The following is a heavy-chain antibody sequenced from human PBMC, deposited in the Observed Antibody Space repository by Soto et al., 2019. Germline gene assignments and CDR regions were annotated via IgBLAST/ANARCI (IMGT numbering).Heavy chain of an antibody. Sequence: ASVKVSCKASGYTFTSYGISWVRQAPGQGLEWMGWISAYNGNTNYAQKLQGRVPMTTDTSTSTAYTELRSLRSDDTAVYYCARADGSGSYYNDGWGQGTLVTVSS. CDR2: ISAYNGNT. V-gene: IGHV1-18*04. D-gene: IGHD3-10*01. J-gene: IGHJ4*02. CDR1: GYTFTSYG. CDR3: ARADGSGSYYNDG.